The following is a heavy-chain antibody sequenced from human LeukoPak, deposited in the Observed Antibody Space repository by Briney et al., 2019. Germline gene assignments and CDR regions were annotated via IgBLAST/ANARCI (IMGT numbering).Heavy chain of an antibody. V-gene: IGHV3-53*01. CDR2: IYSGGST. CDR1: GFTVSSNY. D-gene: IGHD1/OR15-1a*01. Sequence: GGSLRLSCAASGFTVSSNYMSWVCQAPGKGLEWVSVIYSGGSTYYADSVTGRFTISRDNSKNTLYLQMNSLRAEDTAVYYCARGTSRAPGGFDYWGQGTLVTVSS. CDR3: ARGTSRAPGGFDY. J-gene: IGHJ4*02.